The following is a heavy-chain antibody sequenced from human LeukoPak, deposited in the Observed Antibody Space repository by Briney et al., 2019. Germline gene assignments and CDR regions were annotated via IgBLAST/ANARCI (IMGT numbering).Heavy chain of an antibody. CDR2: ISSSSSYI. Sequence: GGSLRLSCAASGFTFSSYSMNWVRQAPGKGLEWVSSISSSSSYIYYADSVKGRFTISRDNSKNTLYLQMNSLRAEDTAVYYCAREYLVVPAAIYYYMDVWGKGTTVTVSS. V-gene: IGHV3-21*01. CDR1: GFTFSSYS. J-gene: IGHJ6*03. CDR3: AREYLVVPAAIYYYMDV. D-gene: IGHD2-2*02.